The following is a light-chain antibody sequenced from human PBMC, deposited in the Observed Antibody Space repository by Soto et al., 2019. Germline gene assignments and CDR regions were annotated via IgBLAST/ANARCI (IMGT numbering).Light chain of an antibody. V-gene: IGKV1-9*01. CDR3: QQLKTYPLT. CDR1: QGISSY. CDR2: AAP. Sequence: DIQLTQSPSFLSASVGDRVTITCRASQGISSYLAWYQQRAGKAPKFLMYAAPTLQTGVPSRFSGSGSGTEFALTISSLQPEDSATYYCQQLKTYPLTFGGGTKVEI. J-gene: IGKJ4*01.